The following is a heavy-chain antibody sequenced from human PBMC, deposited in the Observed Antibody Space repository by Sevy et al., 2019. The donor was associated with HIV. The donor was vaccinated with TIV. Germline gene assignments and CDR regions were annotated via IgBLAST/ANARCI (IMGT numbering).Heavy chain of an antibody. CDR1: GGSITSLY. D-gene: IGHD1-26*01. J-gene: IGHJ4*02. V-gene: IGHV4-59*08. CDR3: AGENAWGRGYS. CDR2: IYYKGHI. Sequence: SETLSLTCTVSGGSITSLYWNWIRQPPGKGLEGIANIYYKGHINYNPSLKSRVTLPLDTSKNQFSLRLSSVTAADTAMYYCAGENAWGRGYSWGQGTLVTVSS.